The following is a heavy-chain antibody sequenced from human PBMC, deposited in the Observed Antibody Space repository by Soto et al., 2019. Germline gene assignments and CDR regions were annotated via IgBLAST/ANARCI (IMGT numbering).Heavy chain of an antibody. J-gene: IGHJ6*03. Sequence: SVKVSCKASGGTFSSYAISWVRQAPGQGLEWMGGIIPIFGTANYAQKFQGRVTITADESTSTAYMELRSLRSDDTAVYYCARANGDYYYYYMDVWGKGTTVTVSS. CDR3: ARANGDYYYYYMDV. V-gene: IGHV1-69*13. CDR1: GGTFSSYA. D-gene: IGHD4-17*01. CDR2: IIPIFGTA.